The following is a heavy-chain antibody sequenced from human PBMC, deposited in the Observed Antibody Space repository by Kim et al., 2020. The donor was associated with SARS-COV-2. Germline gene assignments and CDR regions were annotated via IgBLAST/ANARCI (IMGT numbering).Heavy chain of an antibody. V-gene: IGHV4-34*01. Sequence: SETLSLTCAVYGGSFSGYYWSWIRQPPGKGLEWIGEINHSGSTNYNPSLKSRVTISVDTSKNQFSLKLSSVTAADTAVYYCARGREVFYYGSGSVFDYWGQGTLVTVSS. CDR1: GGSFSGYY. J-gene: IGHJ4*02. CDR3: ARGREVFYYGSGSVFDY. D-gene: IGHD3-10*01. CDR2: INHSGST.